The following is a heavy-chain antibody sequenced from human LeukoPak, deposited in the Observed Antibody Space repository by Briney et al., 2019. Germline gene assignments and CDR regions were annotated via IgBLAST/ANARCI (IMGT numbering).Heavy chain of an antibody. CDR3: ARDGIFGVVNYYFDY. Sequence: SETLSLTCTVSGGSISSGSYYWSWIRQPAGKGLEWIGRIYTSGSTNYNPSLKSRVTISVDTSKNQFSLKLSSVTAADTAVYYCARDGIFGVVNYYFDYWGQGTLVTVSS. D-gene: IGHD3-3*01. V-gene: IGHV4-61*02. CDR2: IYTSGST. CDR1: GGSISSGSYY. J-gene: IGHJ4*02.